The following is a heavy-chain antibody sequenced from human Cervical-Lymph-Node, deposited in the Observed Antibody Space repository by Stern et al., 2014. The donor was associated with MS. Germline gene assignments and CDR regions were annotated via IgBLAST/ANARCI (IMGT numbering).Heavy chain of an antibody. CDR3: AREIAVAGHYFDY. J-gene: IGHJ4*02. Sequence: EVQLVESGGGLVKPGGSLRLSCAASGFTFSSYSMNWVRQAPGKGLEWVSSISSSSSYIYYADSVKGRFTISRDNAKNSLYLQMNSLRAEDTAVYYCAREIAVAGHYFDYWGQGTLVTVSS. CDR2: ISSSSSYI. V-gene: IGHV3-21*01. D-gene: IGHD6-19*01. CDR1: GFTFSSYS.